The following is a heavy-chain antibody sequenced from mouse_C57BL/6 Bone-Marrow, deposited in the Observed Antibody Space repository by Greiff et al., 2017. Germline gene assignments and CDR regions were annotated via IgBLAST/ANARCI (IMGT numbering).Heavy chain of an antibody. CDR2: SRNKANDYTT. Sequence: EVKLVESGGGLVQSGRSLRLSCATSGFTFSDFYMEWVRQAPGKGLEWIAASRNKANDYTTEYSASVKGRFIVSRDTSQSILYLQMNALRAEDTAIYYCARDAAPFYGGGFDYWGQGTTLTVSS. CDR1: GFTFSDFY. CDR3: ARDAAPFYGGGFDY. V-gene: IGHV7-1*01. D-gene: IGHD1-1*01. J-gene: IGHJ2*01.